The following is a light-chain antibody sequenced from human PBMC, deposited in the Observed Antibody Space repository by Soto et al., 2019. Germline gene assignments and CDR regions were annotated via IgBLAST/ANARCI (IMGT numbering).Light chain of an antibody. CDR3: GTWDSSLSAGRV. J-gene: IGLJ2*01. CDR1: SSNIGNNY. V-gene: IGLV1-51*01. CDR2: DNN. Sequence: QSVLTQPPSVSAAPGQKVTISCSGSSSNIGNNYVSWYQQLPGTAPKLLIYDNNKRPSGIPDRFSGSKSGTSATLGITGLQTGDEADYYYGTWDSSLSAGRVFGGGTKLTVL.